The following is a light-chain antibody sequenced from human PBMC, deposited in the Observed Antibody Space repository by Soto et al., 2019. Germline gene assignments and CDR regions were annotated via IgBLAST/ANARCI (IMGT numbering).Light chain of an antibody. J-gene: IGLJ1*01. CDR3: SSYVGTNSYV. V-gene: IGLV2-8*01. CDR2: EVY. CDR1: SSDVGGYNY. Sequence: QSVLTQPPSASGSPGQSVTISCTGTSSDVGGYNYVSWYQQHPGKAPKLIIYEVYKRPSGIPDCFSGSKSGNTAALTVSRLQAEDEADYYCSSYVGTNSYVFGAGTKVTVL.